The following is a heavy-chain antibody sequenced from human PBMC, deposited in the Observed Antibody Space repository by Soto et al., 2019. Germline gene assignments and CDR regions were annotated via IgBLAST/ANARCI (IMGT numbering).Heavy chain of an antibody. CDR3: ARASPPDIVVVVAATPEYAFDI. J-gene: IGHJ3*02. V-gene: IGHV3-21*01. CDR1: GFTFSSYS. Sequence: PGGSLRLSCAASGFTFSSYSMNWVRQAPGKGLEWVSSISSSSSYIYYADSVKGRFTISRDNAKNSLYLQMNSLRAEDTAVYYCARASPPDIVVVVAATPEYAFDIWGQGTMVTVSS. CDR2: ISSSSSYI. D-gene: IGHD2-15*01.